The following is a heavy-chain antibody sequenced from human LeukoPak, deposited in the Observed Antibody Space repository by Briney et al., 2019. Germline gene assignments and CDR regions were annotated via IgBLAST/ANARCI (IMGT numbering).Heavy chain of an antibody. J-gene: IGHJ4*02. CDR3: ARLRERFGDGCAFDY. V-gene: IGHV4-61*01. Sequence: PSETLSLTCTVSGGSVSSGSYYWSWIRQPPGKGLEWIGYIYYSGSTNYNPSLKSRVTISVDTSKNQFSLNLSSVTAADTAVYYCARLRERFGDGCAFDYWGQGTLVTVSS. CDR2: IYYSGST. D-gene: IGHD3-10*01. CDR1: GGSVSSGSYY.